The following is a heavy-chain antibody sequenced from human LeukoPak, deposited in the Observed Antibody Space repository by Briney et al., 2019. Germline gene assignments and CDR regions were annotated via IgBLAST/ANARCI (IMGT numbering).Heavy chain of an antibody. D-gene: IGHD6-19*01. CDR3: ARDLSNTSGWKTWFDT. V-gene: IGHV1-18*01. J-gene: IGHJ5*02. CDR2: ISGYNGDT. Sequence: ASVKVSCKASGFIFTKYGISWVRQAPGQGLEWVGWISGYNGDTNYAQKLQGRVTMTRDTSTTTVYMELRSLRSDDTAFYYCARDLSNTSGWKTWFDTWGQGTLVTVSS. CDR1: GFIFTKYG.